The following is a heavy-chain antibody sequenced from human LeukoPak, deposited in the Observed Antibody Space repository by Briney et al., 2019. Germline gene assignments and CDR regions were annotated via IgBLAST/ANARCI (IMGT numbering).Heavy chain of an antibody. V-gene: IGHV3-23*01. D-gene: IGHD5-24*01. CDR3: AKVGSRWTKEYFQH. CDR2: ISGSGDTT. J-gene: IGHJ1*01. Sequence: SGGSLRLSCAASGFTFSSYDMSWVRQAPGKGLQWVSAISGSGDTTYYADSVKGRFTISRDKSKNTLYLQMNSLRAEDTAVYYCAKVGSRWTKEYFQHWGQGTQVTVSS. CDR1: GFTFSSYD.